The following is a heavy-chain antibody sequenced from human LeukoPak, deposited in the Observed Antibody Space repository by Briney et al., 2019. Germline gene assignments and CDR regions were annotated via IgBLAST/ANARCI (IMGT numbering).Heavy chain of an antibody. Sequence: GGSLRLSCAASGFTFNTYSMNWVRQAPGKGLEWVSFISRVISTVYYADSVKGRFTISRDNAKNSLYLQMNSLRAEDTAVYYCVRDGFGEFDFDYWGQGTLVTVSS. CDR1: GFTFNTYS. CDR2: ISRVISTV. D-gene: IGHD3-10*01. V-gene: IGHV3-48*04. J-gene: IGHJ4*02. CDR3: VRDGFGEFDFDY.